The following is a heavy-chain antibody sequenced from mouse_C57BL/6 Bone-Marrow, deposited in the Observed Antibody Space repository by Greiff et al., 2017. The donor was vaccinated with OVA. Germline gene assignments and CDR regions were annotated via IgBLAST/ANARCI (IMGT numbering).Heavy chain of an antibody. Sequence: EVNVVESEGGLVQPGSSMKLSCTASGFTFSDYYMAWVRQVPEKGLEWVANINYDGSSTYYLDSLKSRFIISRDNAKNILYLQMSSLKSEDTATYYCARAFYDYDVYYFDYWGQGTTLTVSS. CDR2: INYDGSST. V-gene: IGHV5-16*01. J-gene: IGHJ2*01. CDR1: GFTFSDYY. D-gene: IGHD2-4*01. CDR3: ARAFYDYDVYYFDY.